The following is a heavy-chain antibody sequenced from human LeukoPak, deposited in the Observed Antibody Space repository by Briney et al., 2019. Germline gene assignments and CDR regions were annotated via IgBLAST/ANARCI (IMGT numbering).Heavy chain of an antibody. D-gene: IGHD3-10*01. Sequence: PGGSLRLSCAASGFTFSTYAMSWVRQAPGKGLEWVANIKYDGTEKYYVDSLRGRFTISRDNAKNSLYLQMNSLRVEDTAVYYCARRGWIGELFPANFWGQGTLVSVSS. CDR3: ARRGWIGELFPANF. J-gene: IGHJ4*02. V-gene: IGHV3-7*01. CDR1: GFTFSTYA. CDR2: IKYDGTEK.